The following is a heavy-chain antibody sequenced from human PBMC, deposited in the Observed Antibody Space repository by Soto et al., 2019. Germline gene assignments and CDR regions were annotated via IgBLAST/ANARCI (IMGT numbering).Heavy chain of an antibody. CDR3: STTVITAPLFEY. D-gene: IGHD2-21*02. V-gene: IGHV3-72*01. CDR1: GFTFSGHY. Sequence: ESGGGLVQPGGSLRLSCEGSGFTFSGHYMDWVRQAPGKGLGWLGRIRNKPNGHTTAYAASVKGRFTISRDDSKNLVYLQMNSLKSEDTALYYCSTTVITAPLFEYWGQGTLVAVSS. J-gene: IGHJ4*02. CDR2: IRNKPNGHTT.